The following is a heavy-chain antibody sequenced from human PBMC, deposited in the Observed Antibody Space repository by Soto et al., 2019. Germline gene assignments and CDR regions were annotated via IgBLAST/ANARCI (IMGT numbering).Heavy chain of an antibody. CDR2: GGGSSGST. CDR1: GFTFSSCA. CDR3: AKYPTSSGGTLRYFDY. V-gene: IGHV3-23*01. Sequence: GGSLRLSCAASGFTFSSCAMSWVRQAPGKGLEWVSPGGGSSGSTYYADSVVGRFTISRDNAKNTLYLQMNSLRAEDTAVYYCAKYPTSSGGTLRYFDYWGQGTLVTVSS. J-gene: IGHJ4*02. D-gene: IGHD2-15*01.